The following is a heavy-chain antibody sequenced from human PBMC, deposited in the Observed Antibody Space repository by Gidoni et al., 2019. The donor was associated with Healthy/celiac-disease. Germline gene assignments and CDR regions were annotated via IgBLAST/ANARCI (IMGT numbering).Heavy chain of an antibody. CDR3: ANIWGPYYYGMDV. J-gene: IGHJ6*02. D-gene: IGHD3-16*01. CDR1: GFTFDDYA. V-gene: IGHV3-43*02. CDR2: ISGDGGST. Sequence: EVQLVESGGGVVQPGGSLRLSCAASGFTFDDYAMHWVRQAPGKGLEWVSLISGDGGSTYYADSVKGRFTISRDNSKNSLYLQMNSLRTEDTALYYCANIWGPYYYGMDVWGQGTTVTVSS.